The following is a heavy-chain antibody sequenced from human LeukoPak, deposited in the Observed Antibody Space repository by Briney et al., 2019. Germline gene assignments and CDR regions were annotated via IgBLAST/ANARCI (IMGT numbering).Heavy chain of an antibody. D-gene: IGHD3-22*01. CDR2: FDPEGGET. CDR1: GYTLTELS. V-gene: IGHV1-24*01. J-gene: IGHJ4*02. CDR3: ATDRKYYYDSSGAFDY. Sequence: GASVEVSCKVSGYTLTELSMHWVRQAPGKGLEWMGGFDPEGGETIYARKFQGRVTMTEDTSTDTAYMELSSLRSEDTAVYYCATDRKYYYDSSGAFDYWGQGTLVTVSS.